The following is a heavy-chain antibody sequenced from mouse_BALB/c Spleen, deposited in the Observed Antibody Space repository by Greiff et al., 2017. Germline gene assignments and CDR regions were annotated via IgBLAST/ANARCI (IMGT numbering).Heavy chain of an antibody. CDR3: ARDQDYGSSYWYFDV. J-gene: IGHJ1*01. CDR2: IWAGGST. CDR1: GFSLTSYG. Sequence: VQLQESGPGLVAPSQSLSITCTVSGFSLTSYGVHWVRQPPGKGLEWLGVIWAGGSTNYNSALMSRLSISKDNSKSQVFLKMNSLQTDDTAMYYCARDQDYGSSYWYFDVWGAGTTVTVSS. V-gene: IGHV2-9*02. D-gene: IGHD1-1*01.